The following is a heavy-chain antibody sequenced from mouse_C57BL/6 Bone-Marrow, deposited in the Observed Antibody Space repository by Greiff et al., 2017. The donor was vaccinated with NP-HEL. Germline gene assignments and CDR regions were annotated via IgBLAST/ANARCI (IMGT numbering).Heavy chain of an antibody. CDR2: ISSGGGYT. Sequence: EVQRVESGGDLVKPGGSLKLSCAASGFTFSSYGMSWVRQTPDKRLEWVATISSGGGYTYYPDSVKGRFTIARDNAKNTLYLQMSSLKSEDTAMYYCASFYYHYYYAMDYWGQGTSVTVSS. CDR3: ASFYYHYYYAMDY. D-gene: IGHD1-1*01. CDR1: GFTFSSYG. J-gene: IGHJ4*01. V-gene: IGHV5-6*01.